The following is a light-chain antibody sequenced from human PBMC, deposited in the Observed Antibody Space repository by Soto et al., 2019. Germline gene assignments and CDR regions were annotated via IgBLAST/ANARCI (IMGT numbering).Light chain of an antibody. CDR3: CTYAGGTTGV. Sequence: QSVLTQPASVSASPGPSITISCTGTSGHVGSYNLVSWYQQHPGKAPKLMIYEGGKRPSGVADRFSGSKSGNTASLTISGLQAEDEADYYCCTYAGGTTGVFGGGTKVTVL. CDR1: SGHVGSYNL. J-gene: IGLJ3*02. CDR2: EGG. V-gene: IGLV2-23*01.